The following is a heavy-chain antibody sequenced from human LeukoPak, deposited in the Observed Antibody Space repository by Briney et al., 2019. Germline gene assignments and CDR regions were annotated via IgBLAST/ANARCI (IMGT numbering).Heavy chain of an antibody. CDR2: IYYSGST. CDR1: GGSISSGGYY. CDR3: ARVIPAAIIDY. J-gene: IGHJ4*02. D-gene: IGHD2-2*01. Sequence: TLSLTCTVSGGSISSGGYYWSWIRQHPGKGLEWIGYIYYSGSTYYNPSLKSRVTISVDTSKNQFSLKLSSVTAADTAVYYCARVIPAAIIDYWGQGTLVTVSS. V-gene: IGHV4-31*03.